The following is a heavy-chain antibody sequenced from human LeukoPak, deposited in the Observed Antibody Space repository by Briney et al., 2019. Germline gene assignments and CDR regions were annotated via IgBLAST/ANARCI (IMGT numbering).Heavy chain of an antibody. D-gene: IGHD3-10*01. V-gene: IGHV1-2*02. CDR1: GYTFTVYY. CDR2: INPNSGGT. J-gene: IGHJ6*02. Sequence: GASVKVSCTASGYTFTVYYMHWVRQAPGQGLEWMGWINPNSGGTNYAQKFQGRVTMTRDTSISTAYMELSRLRSDDTAVYYCARWGDPSLYYYGVDVWGQGTTVTVSS. CDR3: ARWGDPSLYYYGVDV.